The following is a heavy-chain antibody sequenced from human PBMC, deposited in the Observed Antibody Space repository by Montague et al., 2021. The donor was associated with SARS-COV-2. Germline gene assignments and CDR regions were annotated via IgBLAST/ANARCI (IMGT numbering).Heavy chain of an antibody. CDR1: GGSIDNYF. Sequence: SETLSLTCTASGGSIDNYFWSWIRQPPGKGLEWIGYIYNSGSTNYNPSLKSRVTMSGDTSNNQFSLKLSSVTAADTAMYYCALSLRYFDWAYAFDVWGQGTMVIVSS. CDR2: IYNSGST. J-gene: IGHJ3*01. CDR3: ALSLRYFDWAYAFDV. V-gene: IGHV4-59*13. D-gene: IGHD3-9*01.